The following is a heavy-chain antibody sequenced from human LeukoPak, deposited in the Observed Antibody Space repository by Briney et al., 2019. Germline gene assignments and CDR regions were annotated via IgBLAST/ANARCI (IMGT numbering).Heavy chain of an antibody. V-gene: IGHV3-33*01. J-gene: IGHJ5*02. CDR2: IWYDGSNK. CDR3: ARDPGLRFLEWFLDP. D-gene: IGHD3-3*01. Sequence: GGSLRLSCAASGFTFSSYGMHWVRQAPGKGLEWVAVIWYDGSNKYYADSVKGRSTISRDNSKNTLYLQMNSLRAEDTAVYCCARDPGLRFLEWFLDPWGQGTLVTVSS. CDR1: GFTFSSYG.